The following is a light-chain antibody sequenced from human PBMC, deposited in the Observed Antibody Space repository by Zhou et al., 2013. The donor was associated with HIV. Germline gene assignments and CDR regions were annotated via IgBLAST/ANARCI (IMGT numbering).Light chain of an antibody. Sequence: EIVLTQSPATLSVSPGERATLSCRASQSVSSNLAWYQQKPGQAPRLLIYDASRGATGIPARFTGGGSGTDFTLTISSLEPEDFAVYYCQQRRNWPITFGQGTRLEIK. V-gene: IGKV3-11*01. CDR2: DAS. J-gene: IGKJ5*01. CDR3: QQRRNWPIT. CDR1: QSVSSN.